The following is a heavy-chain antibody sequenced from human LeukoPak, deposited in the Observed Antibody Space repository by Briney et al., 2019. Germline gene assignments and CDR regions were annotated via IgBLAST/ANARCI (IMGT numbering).Heavy chain of an antibody. J-gene: IGHJ5*02. V-gene: IGHV1-18*01. D-gene: IGHD3-3*01. Sequence: ASVKVSCKASGYTFTSYGISWVRQAPGQGLEWMGWISAYNGNTNYAQKLQGRVTMTTDTSTSTAYMELRSLRSDDTAVYYCARGKDTYYDFWSGYPGRPTVFDPLGQGTLVTVSS. CDR1: GYTFTSYG. CDR2: ISAYNGNT. CDR3: ARGKDTYYDFWSGYPGRPTVFDP.